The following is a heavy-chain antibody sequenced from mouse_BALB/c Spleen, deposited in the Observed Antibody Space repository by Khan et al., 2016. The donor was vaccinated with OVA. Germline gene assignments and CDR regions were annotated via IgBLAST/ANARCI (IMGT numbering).Heavy chain of an antibody. CDR1: GYSITSGYS. Sequence: EVQLQESGPDLVKPSQSLSLTCTVTGYSITSGYSWHWIRQFPGNKLEWMGYIHYSGTTYYNPSLKRRISIALDTSTSQFILQLNAVTTTDTATYYCIRYYYVDPYVDDWGERTTLAISS. CDR2: IHYSGTT. CDR3: IRYYYVDPYVDD. V-gene: IGHV3-1*02. D-gene: IGHD2-13*01. J-gene: IGHJ2*01.